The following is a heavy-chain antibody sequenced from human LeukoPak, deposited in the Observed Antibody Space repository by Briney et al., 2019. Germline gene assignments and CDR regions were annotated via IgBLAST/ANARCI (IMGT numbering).Heavy chain of an antibody. Sequence: PGGSLKLSCAASGFTFSGSAMHWVRRASGKGLEWVGRIRSKANSYATAYAASVKGRFTISRDDSKNTLYLQLNSLRAEDTAVYYCANEIRPNDYWGQGTQVTVSS. CDR3: ANEIRPNDY. CDR2: IRSKANSYAT. D-gene: IGHD4-17*01. J-gene: IGHJ4*02. CDR1: GFTFSGSA. V-gene: IGHV3-73*01.